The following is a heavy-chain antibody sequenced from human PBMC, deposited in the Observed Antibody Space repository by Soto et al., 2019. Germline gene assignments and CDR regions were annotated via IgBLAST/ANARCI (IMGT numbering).Heavy chain of an antibody. D-gene: IGHD5-12*01. V-gene: IGHV3-48*01. CDR1: GFTFSSYS. CDR3: TRDSGRREDY. CDR2: ISNIGTTT. Sequence: PGGSLRLSCAASGFTFSSYSMNWVRQAPGKGLEWVAYISNIGTTTYYADSVRGRFTISRDNAKNSMYLQMNSLRAEDTALYYCTRDSGRREDYWGQGALVTVSS. J-gene: IGHJ4*02.